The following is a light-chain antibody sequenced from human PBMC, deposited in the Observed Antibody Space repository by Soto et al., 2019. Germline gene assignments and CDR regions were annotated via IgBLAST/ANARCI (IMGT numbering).Light chain of an antibody. CDR1: QSVSSSY. CDR3: QQYGSSPQT. CDR2: GAS. V-gene: IGKV3-20*01. J-gene: IGKJ1*01. Sequence: ESVLTQAPATLSLSPGERATLSCRASQSVSSSYLAWYQQKPGQAPRLLIYGASSRATGIPDRFSGSGSGTDFTLTISRLEPEDFAVYYCQQYGSSPQTFGQGTKVDIK.